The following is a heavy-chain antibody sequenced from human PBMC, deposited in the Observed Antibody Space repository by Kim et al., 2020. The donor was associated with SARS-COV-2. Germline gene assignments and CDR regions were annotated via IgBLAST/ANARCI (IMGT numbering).Heavy chain of an antibody. CDR3: ARGPQEFPSGWYVVYFDY. J-gene: IGHJ4*02. V-gene: IGHV4-34*01. CDR1: GGSFSGYY. CDR2: INHSGST. Sequence: SETLSLTCAVYGGSFSGYYWSWIRQPPGKGLEWIGEINHSGSTNYNPSLKSRVTISVDTSKNQFSLKLSSVTAADTAVYYCARGPQEFPSGWYVVYFDYWGQGTLVTVSS. D-gene: IGHD6-19*01.